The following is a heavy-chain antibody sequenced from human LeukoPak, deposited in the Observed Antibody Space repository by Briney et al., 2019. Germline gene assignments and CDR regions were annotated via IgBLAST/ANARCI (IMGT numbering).Heavy chain of an antibody. J-gene: IGHJ5*02. CDR2: INPKSGGT. CDR1: GYTFTDYY. V-gene: IGHV1-2*02. CDR3: VRDDDSNCYDP. D-gene: IGHD2-21*01. Sequence: EASVKVSCKASGYTFTDYYIHWVRPTPGQGLEWMGEINPKSGGTAYAQRLQGRVTMTRDTSISTVYMELRSLRADDTAMYYCVRDDDSNCYDPWGQGTPVTVSS.